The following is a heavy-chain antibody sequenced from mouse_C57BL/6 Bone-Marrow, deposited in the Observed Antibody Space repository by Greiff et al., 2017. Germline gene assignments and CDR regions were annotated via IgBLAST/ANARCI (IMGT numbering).Heavy chain of an antibody. Sequence: QVQLQQSGAELMKPGASVKLSCKATGYTFTGYWIEWVKQRPGHGLEWIGEILPGSGSTNYNEKFKGKATFTADTSSNTAYMQLGSLTTEDSAIYYCARRWLLPYYYAMDYWGQGTSVTVSS. J-gene: IGHJ4*01. D-gene: IGHD2-3*01. CDR3: ARRWLLPYYYAMDY. V-gene: IGHV1-9*01. CDR2: ILPGSGST. CDR1: GYTFTGYW.